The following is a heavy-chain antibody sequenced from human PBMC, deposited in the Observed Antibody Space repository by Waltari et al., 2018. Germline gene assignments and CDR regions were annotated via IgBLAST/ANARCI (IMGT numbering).Heavy chain of an antibody. CDR1: GYTFTGYY. CDR3: ARLLHCSGGSCYSGGWFDP. Sequence: QVQLVQSGAEVKKPGASVKVSCKASGYTFTGYYMHWVRQAPGQGLEWMGWINPNSGGTNYAQKFQGRVTMTRDTSISTAYMELSRLRSDDTAVYYCARLLHCSGGSCYSGGWFDPWGQGTLVTVSS. J-gene: IGHJ5*02. D-gene: IGHD2-15*01. CDR2: INPNSGGT. V-gene: IGHV1-2*02.